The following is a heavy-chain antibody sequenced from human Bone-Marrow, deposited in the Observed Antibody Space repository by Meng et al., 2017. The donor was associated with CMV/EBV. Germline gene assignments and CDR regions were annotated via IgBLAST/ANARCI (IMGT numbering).Heavy chain of an antibody. CDR3: ARDVSPRSSAYFAIYYFCALDV. V-gene: IGHV3-21*01. J-gene: IGHJ6*02. D-gene: IGHD2/OR15-2a*01. Sequence: GESLKISCAASGFTFSSYSMNWVRQAPGKGLEWVSSISSSGTYIYYADSVKGRFTISRDNAQTSLYLQMNSLRAEDTAVYYCARDVSPRSSAYFAIYYFCALDVWGQGTTVTVSS. CDR2: ISSSGTYI. CDR1: GFTFSSYS.